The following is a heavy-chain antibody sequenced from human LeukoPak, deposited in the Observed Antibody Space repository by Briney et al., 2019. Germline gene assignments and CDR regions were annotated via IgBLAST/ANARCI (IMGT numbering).Heavy chain of an antibody. Sequence: SETLSLTCTVSGGSFTSYPWSWIRQPPGKGLEWIGFIQYSGTTNYNPSLKSRVTISVDTSKNQFSLKLSSVTAADTAVYYCARDRPYGSGSYYTNWFDPWGQGTLVTVSS. CDR3: ARDRPYGSGSYYTNWFDP. CDR2: IQYSGTT. V-gene: IGHV4-59*12. D-gene: IGHD3-10*01. J-gene: IGHJ5*02. CDR1: GGSFTSYP.